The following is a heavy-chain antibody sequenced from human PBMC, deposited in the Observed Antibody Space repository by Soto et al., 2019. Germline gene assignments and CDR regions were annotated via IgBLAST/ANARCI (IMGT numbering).Heavy chain of an antibody. CDR3: ARELRFDSSGYYGWFDP. CDR2: IYYSGST. J-gene: IGHJ5*02. V-gene: IGHV4-59*01. Sequence: PSETLSLTCIVSGGSIDNNHWSWIRQPPGKGLEWIGYIYYSGSTYYNPSLKSRVTISVDTSKNQFSLELSSVTSADTAVYYCARELRFDSSGYYGWFDPWGQGTLVTVSS. D-gene: IGHD3-22*01. CDR1: GGSIDNNH.